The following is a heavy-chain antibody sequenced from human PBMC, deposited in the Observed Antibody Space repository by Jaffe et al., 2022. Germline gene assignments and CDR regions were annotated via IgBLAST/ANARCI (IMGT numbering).Heavy chain of an antibody. V-gene: IGHV3-7*01. CDR2: IKYDKSEI. CDR3: AREESGRMPYSLDS. D-gene: IGHD2-2*01. CDR1: GFTFNRHW. J-gene: IGHJ4*02. Sequence: EVQLVESGGGLVQPGGSLRLSCAASGFTFNRHWMSWVRQAPGKGLEWVANIKYDKSEIHYVDSVKGRFTVSRDNAKNSLYLQMNRLRADDTALYYCAREESGRMPYSLDSWGQGTLVTVSS.